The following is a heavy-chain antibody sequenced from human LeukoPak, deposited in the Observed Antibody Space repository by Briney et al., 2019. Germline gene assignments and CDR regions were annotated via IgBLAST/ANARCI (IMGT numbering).Heavy chain of an antibody. CDR1: GGSISSYY. V-gene: IGHV4-59*12. Sequence: PSETLSLTCTVSGGSISSYYWSWIRQPPGKGLEWIGYIYYSGSTNYNPSLKSRVTISVDTSKNQFSLKMRSVTAADTAMYYCARSADYYDTVDPWGQGTLVTVSS. D-gene: IGHD3-22*01. CDR3: ARSADYYDTVDP. CDR2: IYYSGST. J-gene: IGHJ5*02.